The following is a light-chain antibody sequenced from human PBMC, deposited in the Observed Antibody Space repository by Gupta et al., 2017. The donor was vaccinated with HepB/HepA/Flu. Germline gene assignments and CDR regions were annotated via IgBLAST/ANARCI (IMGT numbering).Light chain of an antibody. CDR2: AAS. CDR1: QSVSSY. V-gene: IGKV1-39*01. Sequence: DIQMTQSPSSLSESVGDRVTITCRASQSVSSYFNWYQQKPGKAPKLLIFAASNLQSGVPSRFSGSGSGTDFTLTISSLQPEDFATYYCQQTYSTPFTFGGGTKVEIK. J-gene: IGKJ4*01. CDR3: QQTYSTPFT.